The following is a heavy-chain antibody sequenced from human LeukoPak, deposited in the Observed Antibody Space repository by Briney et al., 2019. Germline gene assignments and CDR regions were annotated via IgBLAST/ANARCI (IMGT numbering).Heavy chain of an antibody. CDR2: IYYSGST. Sequence: PSETLSLTCTVSGVSISSGGYYWSWLRQHPGKGLDSIGYIYYSGSTYYNPSLKSRVTISVDTSKNQFSLKLSSVTAADTAVYYCARDPSKGHDSSGYYGLADYWGQGTLVTVSS. J-gene: IGHJ4*02. CDR1: GVSISSGGYY. CDR3: ARDPSKGHDSSGYYGLADY. V-gene: IGHV4-31*03. D-gene: IGHD3-22*01.